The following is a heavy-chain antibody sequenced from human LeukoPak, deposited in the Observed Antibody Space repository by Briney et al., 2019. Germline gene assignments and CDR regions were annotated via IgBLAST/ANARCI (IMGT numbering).Heavy chain of an antibody. CDR3: AKLWDLPGDGRPGYLDY. V-gene: IGHV3-23*01. CDR1: GFTFSNYN. D-gene: IGHD7-27*01. CDR2: ITASGVAT. J-gene: IGHJ4*02. Sequence: PGGSLRLSCAASGFTFSNYNMNWVRQAPGKRPEWVSTITASGVATYYAASVKGRFTVSRDNSKNTLYLQLNSLRAEDTAVYYCAKLWDLPGDGRPGYLDYWGQGTLVTVSS.